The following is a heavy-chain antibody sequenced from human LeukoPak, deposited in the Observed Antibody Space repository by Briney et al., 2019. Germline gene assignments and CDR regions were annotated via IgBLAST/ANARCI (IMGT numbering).Heavy chain of an antibody. Sequence: GGSLRLSCAASGFTVSSNYMSWVRQAPGKGLEWVSVIYSGGSTYYADSVKGRFTISRDNSKNTLYLQMNSPRAEDTAVYYCARANAEVNFDFWGQGIPVTVSS. CDR2: IYSGGST. V-gene: IGHV3-66*01. CDR1: GFTVSSNY. J-gene: IGHJ4*02. CDR3: ARANAEVNFDF. D-gene: IGHD1-1*01.